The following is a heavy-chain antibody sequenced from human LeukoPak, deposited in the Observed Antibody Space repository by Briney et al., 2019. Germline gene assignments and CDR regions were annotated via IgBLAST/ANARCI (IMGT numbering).Heavy chain of an antibody. D-gene: IGHD1-26*01. J-gene: IGHJ3*02. CDR1: GGSISSYY. CDR2: IYTSGST. Sequence: SETLSLTCTVSGGSISSYYWSWIRQPPGKGLEWIGYIYTSGSTNYNPSLKSRVTISVDTSKNQFSLKLSSVTAADTAVYYCARKYSGSYSHAFDIWGQGTMVTVSS. V-gene: IGHV4-4*09. CDR3: ARKYSGSYSHAFDI.